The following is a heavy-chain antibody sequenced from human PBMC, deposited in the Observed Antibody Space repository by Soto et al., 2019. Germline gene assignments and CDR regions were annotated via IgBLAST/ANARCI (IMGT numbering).Heavy chain of an antibody. Sequence: SETLSLTCAVYGGSFSGYYWSWIRQPPGKGLEWIGEINHSGSTNYNPSLKSRVTISVDTSKNQFSLKLSSVTAADTAVYYCARGGYSGYVLVLRPYYFDYWGQGTLVTVSS. CDR1: GGSFSGYY. CDR2: INHSGST. V-gene: IGHV4-34*01. CDR3: ARGGYSGYVLVLRPYYFDY. D-gene: IGHD5-12*01. J-gene: IGHJ4*02.